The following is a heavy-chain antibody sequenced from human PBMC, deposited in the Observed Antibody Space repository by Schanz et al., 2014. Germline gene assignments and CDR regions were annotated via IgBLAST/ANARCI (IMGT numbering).Heavy chain of an antibody. V-gene: IGHV3-30*18. Sequence: VQLLESGGGLVQPGGSLRISCAASGFTFSDYAMSWVRQAPGKGLEWVGFISFDGRNTGYAHSVKGRFTISRDNSKNTVNLQMNSLRAEDTAVYYCAKEKEEVAADGSFFDYWGQGTLVTVSS. CDR1: GFTFSDYA. CDR3: AKEKEEVAADGSFFDY. CDR2: ISFDGRNT. J-gene: IGHJ4*02. D-gene: IGHD6-13*01.